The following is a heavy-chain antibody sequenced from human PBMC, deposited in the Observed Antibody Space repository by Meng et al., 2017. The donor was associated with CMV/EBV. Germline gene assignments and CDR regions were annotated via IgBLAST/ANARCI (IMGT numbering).Heavy chain of an antibody. D-gene: IGHD2-2*02. V-gene: IGHV3-48*03. J-gene: IGHJ4*02. CDR1: GFTFSSYE. Sequence: GGSLRLSCAASGFTFSSYEMNWVRQAPGKGLEWVSYISSSGSTIYYADSVKGRFTISRDNAKNSLYLQMNSLRAEDTAAYYCARGRGYCSSTSCYRAFDYWGQGTLVTVSS. CDR2: ISSSGSTI. CDR3: ARGRGYCSSTSCYRAFDY.